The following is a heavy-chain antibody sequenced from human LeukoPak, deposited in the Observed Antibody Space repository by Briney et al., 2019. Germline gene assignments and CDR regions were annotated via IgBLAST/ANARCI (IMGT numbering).Heavy chain of an antibody. J-gene: IGHJ6*03. V-gene: IGHV4-39*02. Sequence: PSETLSLTCNVFGGSISSSTYYWGWIRQPPGKGLEWIGRISYSGSTYHNPSLKSRVTMSVDTSKNHFSPRLSSVTAADTALYYCARLTHSYYSDTSGYYPYYYMDVWGKGTTVTVSS. CDR3: ARLTHSYYSDTSGYYPYYYMDV. D-gene: IGHD3-22*01. CDR2: ISYSGST. CDR1: GGSISSSTYY.